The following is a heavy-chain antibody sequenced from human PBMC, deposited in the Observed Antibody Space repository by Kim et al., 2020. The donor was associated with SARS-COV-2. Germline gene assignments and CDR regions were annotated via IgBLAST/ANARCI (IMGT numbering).Heavy chain of an antibody. CDR1: GGSISSYY. D-gene: IGHD6-19*01. J-gene: IGHJ4*02. CDR2: IYYSGST. CDR3: ASLGYSSGWYQDY. V-gene: IGHV4-59*08. Sequence: SETLSLTCTVSGGSISSYYWSWIRQPPGKGLEWIGYIYYSGSTNYNPSLKSRVTISVDTSKNQFSLKLSSVTAADTAVYYCASLGYSSGWYQDYWGQGTLVTVSS.